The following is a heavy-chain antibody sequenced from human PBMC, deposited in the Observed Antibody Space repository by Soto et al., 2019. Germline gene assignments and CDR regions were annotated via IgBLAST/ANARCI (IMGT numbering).Heavy chain of an antibody. CDR3: ARVYHYDSSGSPLGLYP. D-gene: IGHD3-22*01. V-gene: IGHV1-69*13. CDR1: GGTFSSYA. Sequence: SVKVSCNASGGTFSSYAISWVRQAPGQGLEWMGGIIPIFGTANYAQKFQGRVTITADESTSTAYMELSSLRSEDTAVYYCARVYHYDSSGSPLGLYPWGQGTLVTVSS. J-gene: IGHJ5*02. CDR2: IIPIFGTA.